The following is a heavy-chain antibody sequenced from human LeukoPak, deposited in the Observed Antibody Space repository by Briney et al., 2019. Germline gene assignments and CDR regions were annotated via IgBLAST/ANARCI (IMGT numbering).Heavy chain of an antibody. CDR1: GGSIRGYY. V-gene: IGHV4-59*01. Sequence: PSETLSLTCNVSGGSIRGYYRSWIRQPPGKGLEWIGYIYYSGSTNYNPSLKSRVTISVDTSKNQFSLKLSSVTAADTAVYYCASVSGSYYYFDYWGQGTLVTVSS. J-gene: IGHJ4*02. D-gene: IGHD1-26*01. CDR2: IYYSGST. CDR3: ASVSGSYYYFDY.